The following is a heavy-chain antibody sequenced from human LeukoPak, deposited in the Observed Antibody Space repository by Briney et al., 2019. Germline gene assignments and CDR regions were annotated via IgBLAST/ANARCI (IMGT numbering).Heavy chain of an antibody. V-gene: IGHV3-7*01. Sequence: GGSLRLSCAASGFTFSSYWMSWVRQAPGKGLEWVANINQDGGVKYYVDSVKGRFTISRDNAKNSLYLHMNSLRAEDSAVYYCTRDCQGSRTYSTDYWGQGTLVTVSS. CDR1: GFTFSSYW. CDR3: TRDCQGSRTYSTDY. D-gene: IGHD3-10*01. CDR2: INQDGGVK. J-gene: IGHJ4*02.